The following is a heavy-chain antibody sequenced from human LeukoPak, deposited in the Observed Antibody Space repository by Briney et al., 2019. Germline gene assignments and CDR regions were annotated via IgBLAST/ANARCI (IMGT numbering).Heavy chain of an antibody. J-gene: IGHJ4*02. CDR1: GFSFSNFA. CDR2: ISGSGGST. Sequence: GGSLRLSCLASGFSFSNFAMNWVRQAPGKGLEWASAISGSGGSTYYADSVKGRFTISRDNSKNTLYLQMNSLRAEDTAVYYCALLVGGDYWGQGTLVTVSS. V-gene: IGHV3-23*01. CDR3: ALLVGGDY. D-gene: IGHD2-2*01.